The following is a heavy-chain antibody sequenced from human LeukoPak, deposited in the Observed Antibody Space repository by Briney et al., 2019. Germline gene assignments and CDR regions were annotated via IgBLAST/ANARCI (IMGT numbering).Heavy chain of an antibody. J-gene: IGHJ4*02. CDR2: IKQDGSER. D-gene: IGHD6-19*01. CDR3: TKDSDWAIDY. V-gene: IGHV3-7*03. CDR1: GFTFSNSW. Sequence: PGGSLRLSCAASGFTFSNSWMKWVRQAPGKGLVWVASIKQDGSERYYVDSVKGRFTISRDNAKNSLYLQMNSLRAEDTAVYYCTKDSDWAIDYWGQGTLVIVSS.